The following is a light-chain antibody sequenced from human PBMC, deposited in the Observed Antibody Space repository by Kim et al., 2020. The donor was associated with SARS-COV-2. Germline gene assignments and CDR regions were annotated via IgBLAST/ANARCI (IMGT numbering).Light chain of an antibody. CDR2: DVS. V-gene: IGLV2-14*03. CDR3: SSYTSSSTLV. CDR1: SSDVGGYNY. J-gene: IGLJ3*02. Sequence: GQSINISCTGTSSDVGGYNYVSWYQQHPGKAPKLMIYDVSNRPSGVSNRFSGSKSGNTASLTISGLQAEDEADYYCSSYTSSSTLVFGGGTQLTVL.